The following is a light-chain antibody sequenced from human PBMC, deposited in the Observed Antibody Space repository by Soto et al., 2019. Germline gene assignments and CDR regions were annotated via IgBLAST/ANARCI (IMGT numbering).Light chain of an antibody. V-gene: IGKV1-39*01. CDR1: QTINSF. J-gene: IGKJ4*01. CDR2: TAS. Sequence: IQMTQSPSALSASVGDRVTITCRASQTINSFLNWYQQKPGKAPRLLIYTASNLQSGVPSRFSGSRSGTAFILPIHCLQPEDFATYYCQQSYSTLRPPFGGGTKVEIK. CDR3: QQSYSTLRPP.